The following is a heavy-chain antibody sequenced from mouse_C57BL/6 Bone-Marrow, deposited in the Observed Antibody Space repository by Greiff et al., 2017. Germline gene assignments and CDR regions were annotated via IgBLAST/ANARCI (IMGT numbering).Heavy chain of an antibody. Sequence: DVKLQESGTVLARPGASVKMSCKTSGYTFTSYWMHWVKQRPGQGLEWIGDLYPGNSDTNYNQKFKGKAKLTAVTSSSTAHMELSSLTYEDSAVFDCTPRSRSFDFWGKGTSVTVSS. CDR3: TPRSRSFDF. V-gene: IGHV1-5*01. D-gene: IGHD3-1*01. CDR2: LYPGNSDT. J-gene: IGHJ4*01. CDR1: GYTFTSYW.